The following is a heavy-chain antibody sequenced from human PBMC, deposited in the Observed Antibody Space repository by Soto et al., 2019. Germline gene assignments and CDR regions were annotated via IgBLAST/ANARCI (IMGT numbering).Heavy chain of an antibody. D-gene: IGHD2-2*01. Sequence: EVQLLESGGGLVQPGGSLRLSCAASGFTFSSYAMSWVRQAPGKGLEWVSAISGSGGSTYYADSVKGRFTISRDNSKNTLYLQMNSLRAEDTAVYYCAKDLTRYCIGTGCYVYGMDVWGQGTTVTVSS. V-gene: IGHV3-23*01. J-gene: IGHJ6*02. CDR1: GFTFSSYA. CDR3: AKDLTRYCIGTGCYVYGMDV. CDR2: ISGSGGST.